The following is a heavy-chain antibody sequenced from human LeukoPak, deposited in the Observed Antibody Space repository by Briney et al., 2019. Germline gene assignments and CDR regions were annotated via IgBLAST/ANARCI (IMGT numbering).Heavy chain of an antibody. Sequence: SETLSLTCAVYGGSFSGYYWSWVRQPPGKGLEWIGEINHSGSTNYNPSLKSRVTISVDTSTNQFSLKLSSVTAADTAVYYCARGLSGWYGGAYDYWGQGTLVTVSS. CDR3: ARGLSGWYGGAYDY. D-gene: IGHD6-19*01. J-gene: IGHJ4*02. CDR1: GGSFSGYY. V-gene: IGHV4-34*01. CDR2: INHSGST.